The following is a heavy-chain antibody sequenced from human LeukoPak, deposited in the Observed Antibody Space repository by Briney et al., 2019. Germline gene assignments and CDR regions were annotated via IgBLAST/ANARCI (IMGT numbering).Heavy chain of an antibody. V-gene: IGHV4-59*12. CDR1: GGSIRGYY. Sequence: SETLSLTCNVSGGSIRGYYWSWIRQPPGKGLEWIGYIYSSGSTNYNPSLKSRVTMSVDTSKNQFSLKLSSVTAADTAVYYCARPRYSSGWYSFDYWGQGTLVTVSS. CDR2: IYSSGST. J-gene: IGHJ4*02. CDR3: ARPRYSSGWYSFDY. D-gene: IGHD6-19*01.